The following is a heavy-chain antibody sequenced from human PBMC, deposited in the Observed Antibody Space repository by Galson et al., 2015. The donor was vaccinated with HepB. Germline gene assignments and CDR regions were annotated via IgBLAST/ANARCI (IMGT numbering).Heavy chain of an antibody. D-gene: IGHD3-3*01. Sequence: SLRLSCAASGFTFSSYAMHWVRQAPGKGLEWVAVISYDGSNKYYADSVKGRFTISRDNSKNTLYLQMNSLRAEDTAVYYCARAQPDTLSLRFLEWLDDAFDIWGQGTMVTVSS. CDR2: ISYDGSNK. CDR3: ARAQPDTLSLRFLEWLDDAFDI. CDR1: GFTFSSYA. V-gene: IGHV3-30-3*01. J-gene: IGHJ3*02.